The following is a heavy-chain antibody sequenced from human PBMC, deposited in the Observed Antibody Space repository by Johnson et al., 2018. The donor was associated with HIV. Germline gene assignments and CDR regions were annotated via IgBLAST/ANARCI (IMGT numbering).Heavy chain of an antibody. J-gene: IGHJ3*02. V-gene: IGHV3-74*01. CDR2: LNSDGSST. D-gene: IGHD6-13*01. Sequence: VQLVESGGGVVRPGGSLRLSCAASGFTFSSYWMHWVRQAPGKGLAWVSRLNSDGSSTSYADSVKGRFTISRDNDKNKLYLQMNSLRAEDTAVYYCARDRADSSSWFTAFDIWGQGTMVTVSS. CDR1: GFTFSSYW. CDR3: ARDRADSSSWFTAFDI.